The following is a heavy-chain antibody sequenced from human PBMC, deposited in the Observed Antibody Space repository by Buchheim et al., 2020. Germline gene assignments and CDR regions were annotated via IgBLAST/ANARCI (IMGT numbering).Heavy chain of an antibody. CDR1: GGSISSYY. CDR3: ARDFRPLYGMDV. V-gene: IGHV4-59*01. CDR2: IYYSGST. Sequence: QVQLQESGPGLVKPSETLSLTCTVSGGSISSYYWSWIRQPPGKGLEWIGYIYYSGSTNYNPSLKSRVTISVDTSKNQFSLKLSSVTAADTAVYYCARDFRPLYGMDVWGQGTT. J-gene: IGHJ6*02.